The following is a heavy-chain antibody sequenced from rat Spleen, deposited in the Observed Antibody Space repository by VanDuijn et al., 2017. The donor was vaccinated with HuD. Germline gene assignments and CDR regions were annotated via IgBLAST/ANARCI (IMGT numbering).Heavy chain of an antibody. CDR3: ARLDRNSCAY. Sequence: EVQLVESGGGLVQPGRSMKLSCAALGFTFSNYYMAWVRQAPTKGLEWVASISTGGGNTYYRDSVKGRFTISRDNAKSTLYLQMDSLRSEDTATYYCARLDRNSCAYWGQGTLVTVSS. J-gene: IGHJ3*01. V-gene: IGHV5-25*01. CDR2: ISTGGGNT. D-gene: IGHD1-2*01. CDR1: GFTFSNYY.